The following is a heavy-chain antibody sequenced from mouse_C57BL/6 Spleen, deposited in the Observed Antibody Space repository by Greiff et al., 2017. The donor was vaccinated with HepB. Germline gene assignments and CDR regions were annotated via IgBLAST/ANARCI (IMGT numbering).Heavy chain of an antibody. Sequence: DVMLVESGGGLVKPGGSLKLSCAASGFTFSDYGMHWVRQAPEKGLEWVAYISSGSSTIYYADTVKGRFTISRDNAKNTLFLQMTSLRSEDTAMYYCARQAYYGSTLFDYWGQGTTLTDSS. CDR1: GFTFSDYG. V-gene: IGHV5-17*01. J-gene: IGHJ2*01. D-gene: IGHD1-1*01. CDR2: ISSGSSTI. CDR3: ARQAYYGSTLFDY.